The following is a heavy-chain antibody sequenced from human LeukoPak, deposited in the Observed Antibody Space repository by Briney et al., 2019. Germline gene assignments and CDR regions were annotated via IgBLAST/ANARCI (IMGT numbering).Heavy chain of an antibody. V-gene: IGHV3-11*06. J-gene: IGHJ3*02. CDR1: GFTLSDYY. CDR2: IGGSGSYT. D-gene: IGHD6-19*01. CDR3: ARDGYSSGWYI. Sequence: GGSLRLSCAASGFTLSDYYMSWIRQAPGKGLEWVSYIGGSGSYTNYADSVKGRFTISRDNAKNSLYLQMNSLRAEDTAVYYCARDGYSSGWYIWGQGTMVTVSS.